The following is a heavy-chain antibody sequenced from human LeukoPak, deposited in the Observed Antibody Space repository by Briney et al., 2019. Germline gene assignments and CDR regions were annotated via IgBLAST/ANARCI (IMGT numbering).Heavy chain of an antibody. CDR2: ISGSGGST. CDR1: GFTFSSSA. J-gene: IGHJ4*02. Sequence: GGSLRLSCAASGFTFSSSAVSWVRQAPGKGLEWVSSISGSGGSTYYADSVKGRFTISRDNSKNTLYLQMNSLRAEDTALYYCAKGGPPYYYDSSGYFRGPTPYYFDYWGQGTLVTVSS. D-gene: IGHD3-22*01. CDR3: AKGGPPYYYDSSGYFRGPTPYYFDY. V-gene: IGHV3-23*01.